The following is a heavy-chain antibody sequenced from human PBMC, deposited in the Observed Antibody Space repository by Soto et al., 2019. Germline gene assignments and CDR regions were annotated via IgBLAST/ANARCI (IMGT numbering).Heavy chain of an antibody. CDR1: DFTFRNYW. J-gene: IGHJ4*02. D-gene: IGHD3-16*01. CDR3: FGGNGGPQ. CDR2: ISPDGGTT. Sequence: EVQLVESGGDLVQPGGSLRLSYATSDFTFRNYWLNWIRQATGKGLEWVANISPDGGTTNYVGSVEGRFTVSRDNVRNSVSLQMNSLRVEDAAVYFCFGGNGGPQWGQGTLVTVSS. V-gene: IGHV3-7*03.